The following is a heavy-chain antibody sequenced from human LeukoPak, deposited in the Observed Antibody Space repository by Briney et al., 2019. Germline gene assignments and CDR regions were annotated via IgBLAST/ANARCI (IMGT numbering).Heavy chain of an antibody. CDR2: IKQDGSEK. V-gene: IGHV3-7*04. CDR3: AREGLWVGLDSGKTRQAYWES. D-gene: IGHD2-21*01. CDR1: GFILSYYW. J-gene: IGHJ3*01. Sequence: PGGSLRLSCAASGFILSYYWMSWVRQAPGNGLKWVANIKQDGSEKYYADSVKGRFTISRDNAKNSLNLQMNSLRAEDTAVYYCAREGLWVGLDSGKTRQAYWESWGQGTMVTVSS.